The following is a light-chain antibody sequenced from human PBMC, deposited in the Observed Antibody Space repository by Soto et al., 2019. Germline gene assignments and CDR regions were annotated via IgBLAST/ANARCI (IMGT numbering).Light chain of an antibody. Sequence: QSVLTQPPSVSAAPGQKVTISCSGSSSNIRNNYVSWYQQLPGTAPKLLIYENNKRPSGIPVRFSGSKSGTSATLGITGLQTGDEADYYCGTWDSSLSAVVFGGGTQLTVL. V-gene: IGLV1-51*02. CDR2: ENN. CDR1: SSNIRNNY. J-gene: IGLJ2*01. CDR3: GTWDSSLSAVV.